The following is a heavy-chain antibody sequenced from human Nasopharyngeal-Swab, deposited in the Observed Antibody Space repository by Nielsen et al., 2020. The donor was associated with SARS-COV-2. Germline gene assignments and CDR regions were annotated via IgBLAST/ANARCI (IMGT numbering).Heavy chain of an antibody. Sequence: SGPTLVQPTQTLTLTCTFSGFSLSTSGMCASWIRQPPGKALEWLALIDWDDDKYYSTSLKTRLTISKDTSKNQVVLTMTNMDPVDTATYYCARIRRQQLANGVGWFDPWGQGTLVTVSS. CDR2: IDWDDDK. V-gene: IGHV2-70*01. CDR3: ARIRRQQLANGVGWFDP. J-gene: IGHJ5*02. D-gene: IGHD6-13*01. CDR1: GFSLSTSGMC.